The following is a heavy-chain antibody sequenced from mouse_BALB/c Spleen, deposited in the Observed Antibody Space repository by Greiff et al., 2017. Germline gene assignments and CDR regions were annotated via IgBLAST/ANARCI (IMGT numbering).Heavy chain of an antibody. V-gene: IGHV5-6-5*01. CDR2: ISSGSST. Sequence: EVKLVESGGGLVKPGGSLKLSCAASGFTFSSYAMSWVRQTPEKRLEWVASISSGSSTYYPDSVKGRFTISRDNARNILYLQMSSLRSEDTAMYYCARIYYGYDWWGQGTTLTVSS. CDR1: GFTFSSYA. D-gene: IGHD2-2*01. J-gene: IGHJ2*01. CDR3: ARIYYGYDW.